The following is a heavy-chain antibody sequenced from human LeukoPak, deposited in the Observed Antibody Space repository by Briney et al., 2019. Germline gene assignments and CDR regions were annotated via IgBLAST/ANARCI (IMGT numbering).Heavy chain of an antibody. Sequence: GGSLRLSCAASGFTFSSYAMTWVRQAPGKGLHWVSGISGSGGRADYADSVKGRFTISRDNSKNTLYLQMNSLRAEDTAVYYCAKGGGYDYYYYGMDVWGQGTTVTVSS. CDR2: ISGSGGRA. V-gene: IGHV3-23*01. CDR1: GFTFSSYA. D-gene: IGHD2-15*01. CDR3: AKGGGYDYYYYGMDV. J-gene: IGHJ6*02.